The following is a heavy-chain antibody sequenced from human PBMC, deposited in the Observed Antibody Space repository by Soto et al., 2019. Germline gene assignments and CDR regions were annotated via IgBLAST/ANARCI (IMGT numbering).Heavy chain of an antibody. V-gene: IGHV3-72*01. CDR1: GFTFSDHY. D-gene: IGHD1-1*01. CDR3: AGDTQTTGGDAFDI. CDR2: TRNKANSYTT. J-gene: IGHJ3*02. Sequence: PGGSLRLSCAASGFTFSDHYMDWVRQAPGKGLEWVGRTRNKANSYTTEYAASVKGRFTISRDDSKNSLYLQMNSLKTEDTAVYYCAGDTQTTGGDAFDIWGQGTMVTVSS.